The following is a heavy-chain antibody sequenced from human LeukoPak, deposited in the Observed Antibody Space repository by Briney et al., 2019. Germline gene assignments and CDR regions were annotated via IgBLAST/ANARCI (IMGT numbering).Heavy chain of an antibody. V-gene: IGHV4-30-2*01. CDR3: DRRVDTKKGIAAGIDY. J-gene: IGHJ4*02. CDR2: IYHSGST. Sequence: SETLSLTCAVSGVSISRCGYSWSWIRQPPGKGLEWIGYIYHSGSTYYNPSLKSRVTISVDRSKNQFSLKLSSVTAADTAVYYCDRRVDTKKGIAAGIDYWGQGTLVTVSS. D-gene: IGHD6-13*01. CDR1: GVSISRCGYS.